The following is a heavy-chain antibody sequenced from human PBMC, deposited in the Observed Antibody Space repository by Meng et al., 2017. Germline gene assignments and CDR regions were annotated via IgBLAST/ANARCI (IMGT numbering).Heavy chain of an antibody. CDR2: ISGSGGST. V-gene: IGHV3-23*01. CDR1: GFTFSSYA. D-gene: IGHD4-17*01. Sequence: GESLKISCAASGFTFSSYAMSWVRQAPGKGLEWVSAISGSGGSTYYADSVKGRFTISRDNSKNTPYLQMNSLRAEDTAVYYCARDHYDYGVRYFDYWGQGTLVTVSS. J-gene: IGHJ4*02. CDR3: ARDHYDYGVRYFDY.